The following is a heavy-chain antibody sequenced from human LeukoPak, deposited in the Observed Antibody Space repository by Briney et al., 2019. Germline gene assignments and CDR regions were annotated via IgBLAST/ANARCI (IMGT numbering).Heavy chain of an antibody. Sequence: SETLSLTCTVSGGSISSSSYYWGWIRQPPGKGLEWIGSIYYSGSTYYNPSLKSRVTISVDTSKNQFSLKLSSVTAADTAVYYCARYMELLSYMDVWGKGTTVTISS. J-gene: IGHJ6*03. V-gene: IGHV4-39*01. CDR3: ARYMELLSYMDV. D-gene: IGHD3-10*01. CDR2: IYYSGST. CDR1: GGSISSSSYY.